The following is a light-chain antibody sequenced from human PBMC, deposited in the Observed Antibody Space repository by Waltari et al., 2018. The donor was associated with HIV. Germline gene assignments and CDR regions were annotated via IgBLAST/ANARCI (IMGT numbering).Light chain of an antibody. CDR1: PGISSY. CDR2: GAS. Sequence: AIRMTQSPTPFSASTGDRVTINCRASPGISSYLAWYQQKPGKAPKLLIYGASILQSGVPSRFRGSGSWTDFTLTINCLQSEDFATYFCQQYYTYPPTFGQGTKVEIK. J-gene: IGKJ1*01. CDR3: QQYYTYPPT. V-gene: IGKV1-8*01.